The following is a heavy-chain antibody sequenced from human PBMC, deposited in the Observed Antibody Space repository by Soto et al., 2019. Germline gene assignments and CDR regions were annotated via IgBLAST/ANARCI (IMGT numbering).Heavy chain of an antibody. CDR3: ARTATQLVPWFDP. D-gene: IGHD6-6*01. V-gene: IGHV1-3*01. J-gene: IGHJ5*02. Sequence: QVQLVQSGAEVKKPGASVKVSCKASGYTFTSYAMHWVRQAPGQRLEWMGWINAGNGNTKYSQKFQGRVTITRDTSASTAYMELSSLRSEDTAVYYSARTATQLVPWFDPWGQGTLVTVSS. CDR1: GYTFTSYA. CDR2: INAGNGNT.